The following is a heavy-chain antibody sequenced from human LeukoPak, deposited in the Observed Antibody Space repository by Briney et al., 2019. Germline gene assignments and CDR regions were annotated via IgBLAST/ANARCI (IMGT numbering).Heavy chain of an antibody. J-gene: IGHJ6*02. CDR2: IKQDGSEK. D-gene: IGHD6-13*01. V-gene: IGHV3-7*01. CDR3: ARRDMQQPTSYYYYGMDV. CDR1: GFTFSSYW. Sequence: PGGSPRLSCAASGFTFSSYWMSWVRQAPGKGLEWVANIKQDGSEKYYVDSVKGRFTISRDNAKNSLYLQMNSLRAEDTAVYYCARRDMQQPTSYYYYGMDVWGQGTTVTVSS.